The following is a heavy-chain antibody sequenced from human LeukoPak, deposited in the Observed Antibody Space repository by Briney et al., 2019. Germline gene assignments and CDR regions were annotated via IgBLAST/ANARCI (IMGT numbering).Heavy chain of an antibody. D-gene: IGHD2-15*01. Sequence: GGSLRLSCAASGFTFSSYAMSWVRQAPGKGLEWVSTTSGSGGSTYYADSVKGRFTISRDNSKNTLHLQMNSLRAEDTAVYYCAKASLLGYCSGGNCHPSDYWGQGTLVTVSS. CDR2: TSGSGGST. J-gene: IGHJ4*02. CDR3: AKASLLGYCSGGNCHPSDY. CDR1: GFTFSSYA. V-gene: IGHV3-23*01.